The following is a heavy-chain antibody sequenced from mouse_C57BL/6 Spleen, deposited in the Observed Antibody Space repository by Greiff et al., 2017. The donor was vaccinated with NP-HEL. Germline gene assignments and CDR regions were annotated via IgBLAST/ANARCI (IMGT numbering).Heavy chain of an antibody. CDR1: GYAFSSSW. J-gene: IGHJ2*01. D-gene: IGHD1-1*01. V-gene: IGHV1-82*01. CDR3: ATLRVDY. CDR2: IYPGDGDT. Sequence: QVQLQQSGPELVKPGASVKISCKASGYAFSSSWMNWVKQRPGKGLEWIGRIYPGDGDTNYNGKFKGKATLTADKSSSTAYMQRSSLTSEDSAVYFCATLRVDYWGQGTTLTVSS.